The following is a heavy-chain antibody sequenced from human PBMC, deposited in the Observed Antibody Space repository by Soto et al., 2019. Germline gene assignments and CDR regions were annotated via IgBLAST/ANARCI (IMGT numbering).Heavy chain of an antibody. V-gene: IGHV4-30-4*01. CDR3: DRGPYNWNHTDYYYYYGMDV. CDR1: GGSISSGDYY. CDR2: IYYIGST. J-gene: IGHJ6*02. Sequence: PSETLSLTCTVSGGSISSGDYYWSWIRQPPGKGLEWIGYIYYIGSTYYNPSLKSRVTISVGTSKNQFSLKLSSVTAADTAVYCFDRGPYNWNHTDYYYYYGMDVWGQGTTVTVSS. D-gene: IGHD1-20*01.